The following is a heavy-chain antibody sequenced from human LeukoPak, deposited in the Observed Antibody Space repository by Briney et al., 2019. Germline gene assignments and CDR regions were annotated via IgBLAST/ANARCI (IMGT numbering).Heavy chain of an antibody. CDR3: VREDRSCYYY. Sequence: GGTLRLSCAVSRYSLSRRRVSWVRQAPGKALEGVANIKQDGNEKYYVDSVKGRFTISRDNDKNSLYLQMNSLRAEDTAVYYCVREDRSCYYYWGQGTLVTVSS. CDR1: RYSLSRRR. CDR2: IKQDGNEK. V-gene: IGHV3-7*03. D-gene: IGHD2-15*01. J-gene: IGHJ4*02.